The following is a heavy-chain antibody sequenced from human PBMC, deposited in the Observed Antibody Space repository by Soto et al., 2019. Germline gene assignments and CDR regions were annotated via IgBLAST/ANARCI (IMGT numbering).Heavy chain of an antibody. D-gene: IGHD2-15*01. J-gene: IGHJ4*02. CDR2: ISGSGGRT. CDR3: AKSDCSGGSCYFPFDC. V-gene: IGHV3-23*01. CDR1: GFTFGNYG. Sequence: EVQVLESGGGLVQPGGSLRLSCAASGFTFGNYGMSWVRQVPGKGLEWGLSISGSGGRTYYADSVKGRFTISRDHSKNTLYLQTDGLRAEDTAFYYCAKSDCSGGSCYFPFDCWGQGTLVTVSS.